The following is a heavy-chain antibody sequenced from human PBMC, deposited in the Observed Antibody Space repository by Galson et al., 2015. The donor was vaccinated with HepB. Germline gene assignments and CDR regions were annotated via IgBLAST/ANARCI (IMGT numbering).Heavy chain of an antibody. V-gene: IGHV6-1*01. Sequence: CAISGDSVSSNSAAWNWIRQSPSRGLEWLGRTYYRSKWYNDYAVSVKSRITINPDTSKNQFSLQLNSVTPEDTAVYYCARGDVTIFGVVIQDAFDIWGQGTMVTVSS. CDR1: GDSVSSNSAA. D-gene: IGHD3-3*01. J-gene: IGHJ3*02. CDR2: TYYRSKWYN. CDR3: ARGDVTIFGVVIQDAFDI.